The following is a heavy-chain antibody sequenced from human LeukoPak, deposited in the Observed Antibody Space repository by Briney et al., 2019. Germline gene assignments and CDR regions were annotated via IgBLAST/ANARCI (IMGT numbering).Heavy chain of an antibody. V-gene: IGHV3-30*02. J-gene: IGHJ5*01. CDR1: GFTFSSYS. D-gene: IGHD3-9*01. CDR3: AKSSNIWFNWLDC. Sequence: GGSLRLSCAASGFTFSSYSMNWVRQAPGKGLEWVAFIRYDGSNKEYVDSVKGRFTISRDNSKNTLYLEMNRLRTEDTALYYCAKSSNIWFNWLDCWGQGTLVTVSS. CDR2: IRYDGSNK.